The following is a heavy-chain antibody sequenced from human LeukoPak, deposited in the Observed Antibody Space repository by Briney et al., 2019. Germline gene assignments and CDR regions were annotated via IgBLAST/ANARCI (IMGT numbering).Heavy chain of an antibody. Sequence: PGGSLRLSCAASGFTFSSYGMHWVRQAPGKGLEWVAVISYDGSKKYYADSVKGRFTISRDNSKNTLYLQMNSLRTEDTAVYYCAKDRARYCSSTSCYGPGDYWGQGTLVTVSS. J-gene: IGHJ4*02. D-gene: IGHD2-2*01. CDR1: GFTFSSYG. CDR3: AKDRARYCSSTSCYGPGDY. CDR2: ISYDGSKK. V-gene: IGHV3-30*18.